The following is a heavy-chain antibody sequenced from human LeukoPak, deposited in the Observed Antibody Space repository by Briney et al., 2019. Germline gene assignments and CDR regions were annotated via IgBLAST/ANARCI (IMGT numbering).Heavy chain of an antibody. V-gene: IGHV1-46*01. CDR2: INPSGGST. D-gene: IGHD3-9*01. J-gene: IGHJ5*02. CDR3: ARAGDILTGYLNWFDP. CDR1: GYTFTSYY. Sequence: GASVKVSCKASGYTFTSYYMHWVRQAPGQGLEWMGIINPSGGSTSYAQKFQGRVTMTRDTSTSTVYMELSSLRSDDTAVYYCARAGDILTGYLNWFDPWGQGTLVTVSS.